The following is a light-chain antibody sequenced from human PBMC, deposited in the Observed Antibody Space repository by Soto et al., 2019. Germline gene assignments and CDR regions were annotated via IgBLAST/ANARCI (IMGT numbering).Light chain of an antibody. V-gene: IGKV3-20*01. Sequence: EIVLTQSPGTLSLSPGERATLSCRASQSVSSSYLAWYQQKPGQAPRLLIYGASSRATGIPDRFSGSGSGTDFTLTISRLEPEDFAVYYCQQYCSSFITFGQGTRLEIK. CDR2: GAS. CDR3: QQYCSSFIT. CDR1: QSVSSSY. J-gene: IGKJ5*01.